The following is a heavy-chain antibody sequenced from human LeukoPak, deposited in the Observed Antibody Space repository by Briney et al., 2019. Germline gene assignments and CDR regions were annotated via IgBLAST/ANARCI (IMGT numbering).Heavy chain of an antibody. CDR2: IDPSDSYT. CDR1: GYSFTSYW. D-gene: IGHD2-15*01. Sequence: GESLKISCKGSGYSFTSYWISWVRQMPGKGLEWMGRIDPSDSYTNYSPSFQGHVTISADKSISTAYLQWSSLKASDTAMYYCARRARYCSGGSCHFDYWGQGTLVTIPS. J-gene: IGHJ4*02. V-gene: IGHV5-10-1*01. CDR3: ARRARYCSGGSCHFDY.